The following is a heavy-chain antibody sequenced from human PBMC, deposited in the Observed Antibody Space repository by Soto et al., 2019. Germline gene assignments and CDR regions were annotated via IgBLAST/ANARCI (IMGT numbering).Heavy chain of an antibody. J-gene: IGHJ3*02. CDR1: GGSFSGYY. Sequence: QVQLQQWGAGLLKPSETLSLTCAVYGGSFSGYYWSWIRQPPGKGLEWIGEINHSGSTNYNPSLKSRVPISVDTSKNQFSLKLSSVTAADTAVYYCARVRGTYYYGSGSRPHAFDIWGQGTMVTVSS. CDR3: ARVRGTYYYGSGSRPHAFDI. V-gene: IGHV4-34*01. CDR2: INHSGST. D-gene: IGHD3-10*01.